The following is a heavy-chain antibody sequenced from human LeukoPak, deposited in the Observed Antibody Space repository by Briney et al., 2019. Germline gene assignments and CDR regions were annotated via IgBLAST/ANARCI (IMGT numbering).Heavy chain of an antibody. CDR1: GGSVSSGSYY. V-gene: IGHV4-61*01. CDR2: IYYSGST. Sequence: SETLSLTCNVSGGSVSSGSYYWSWIRQPPGKGLEWIGYIYYSGSTDYNPSLKCRVTISVDTSKIQFSLKLSSVTAADTAVYYCARVVIGSTYGGTLAYGMDVWGQGTTVTVSS. J-gene: IGHJ6*02. CDR3: ARVVIGSTYGGTLAYGMDV. D-gene: IGHD4-23*01.